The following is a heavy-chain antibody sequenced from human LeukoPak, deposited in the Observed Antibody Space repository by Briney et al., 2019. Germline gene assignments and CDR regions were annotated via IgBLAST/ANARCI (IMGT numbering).Heavy chain of an antibody. Sequence: PGGSLRLSCVVSGFTFSRFGMHWVRQAPGKGLEWVAYIWYDGSHKYYTDSVKGRFTISRDNSKNTLYLQVNSLRVKDTAVYYCAKDRRSDFVGYFDYWGQGTLVTVSS. CDR1: GFTFSRFG. CDR2: IWYDGSHK. J-gene: IGHJ4*02. V-gene: IGHV3-30*02. CDR3: AKDRRSDFVGYFDY. D-gene: IGHD2-21*02.